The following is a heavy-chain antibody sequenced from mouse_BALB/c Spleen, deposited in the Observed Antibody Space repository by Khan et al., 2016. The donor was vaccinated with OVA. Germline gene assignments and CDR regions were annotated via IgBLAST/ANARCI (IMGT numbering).Heavy chain of an antibody. V-gene: IGHV2-9*02. CDR3: ARPYYGSAWFAY. D-gene: IGHD1-1*01. J-gene: IGHJ3*01. CDR2: MWVGGST. CDR1: GFSLTSYG. Sequence: VQLKESGPGLVAPSQNLSIICTVSGFSLTSYGVHWVRQPPGKGLEWLGVMWVGGSTNYNSALMSRLSISIDNSKSQVFLKMNSLQTEDTAMYYCARPYYGSAWFAYWGQGTLVTVSA.